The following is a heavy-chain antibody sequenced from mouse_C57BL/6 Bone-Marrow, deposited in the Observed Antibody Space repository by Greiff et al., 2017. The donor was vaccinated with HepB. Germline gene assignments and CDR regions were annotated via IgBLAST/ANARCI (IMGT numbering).Heavy chain of an antibody. J-gene: IGHJ1*03. CDR2: INPNNGGT. CDR3: ARKGTSYWDFEV. Sequence: EVQLQQSGPELVKPGASVKMSCKASGYTFTDYNMHWVKQSHGKSLEWIGYINPNNGGTSYNQTFKGKATLTVNKSSSTDYMELRSLTSEDSAVYYCARKGTSYWDFEVWGTGTTVTVSS. CDR1: GYTFTDYN. D-gene: IGHD2-14*01. V-gene: IGHV1-22*01.